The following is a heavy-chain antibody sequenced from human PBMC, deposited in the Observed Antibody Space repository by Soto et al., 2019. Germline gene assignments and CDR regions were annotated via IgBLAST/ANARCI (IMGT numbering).Heavy chain of an antibody. CDR3: AREHSSSWRFDY. CDR2: MNPNSGNT. J-gene: IGHJ4*02. V-gene: IGHV1-8*01. Sequence: APVKVSCKASGYTFTSYDINWVRQATGQGLEWMGWMNPNSGNTGYAQKFQGRVTMTRNTSISTAYMELSSLRSEDTAVYYCAREHSSSWRFDYWGQGTLVTVS. CDR1: GYTFTSYD. D-gene: IGHD6-13*01.